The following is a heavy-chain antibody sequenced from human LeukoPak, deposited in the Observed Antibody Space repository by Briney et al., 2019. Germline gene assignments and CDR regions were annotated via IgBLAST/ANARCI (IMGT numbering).Heavy chain of an antibody. CDR1: GYTFTTYY. Sequence: ASVKVSCKASGYTFTTYYMYWVRQAPGQGLEWMGIINPSGGSTSYAQKFQGRVTMTRDTSTSTVYMELGSLRSEDTAVYYCARGGWMATKMPDYWGQGTLVTVSS. J-gene: IGHJ4*02. D-gene: IGHD5-24*01. CDR3: ARGGWMATKMPDY. V-gene: IGHV1-46*01. CDR2: INPSGGST.